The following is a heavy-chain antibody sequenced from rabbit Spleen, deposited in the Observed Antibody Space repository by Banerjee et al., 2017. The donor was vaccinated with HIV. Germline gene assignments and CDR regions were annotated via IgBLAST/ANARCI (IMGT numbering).Heavy chain of an antibody. CDR2: IYGGSSDDI. D-gene: IGHD2-1*01. J-gene: IGHJ4*01. CDR1: GFSFSTNYY. V-gene: IGHV1S40*01. Sequence: QSLEESGGDLVKPGASLTLTCTASGFSFSTNYYMCWVRQAPGKGLEWIACIYGGSSDDIDYASWAKGRLTISKTSSTTVTLQMTSLTAADTATYFCARDDDDYGGGYFKLWGQGTLVTVS. CDR3: ARDDDDYGGGYFKL.